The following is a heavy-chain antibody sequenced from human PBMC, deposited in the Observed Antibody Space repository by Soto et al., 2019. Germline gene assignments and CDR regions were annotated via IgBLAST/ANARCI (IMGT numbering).Heavy chain of an antibody. D-gene: IGHD4-4*01. CDR1: GFTFSNYA. J-gene: IGHJ4*02. CDR2: IRSSSGTT. CDR3: AKRSSALTTRSIDY. Sequence: PGGSLRLSCAASGFTFSNYAMTWVRQAPGKGLEWVSAIRSSSGTTYYADSVKGRFTISRDNSKNTLYLQMNSLRAEDTAVYYCAKRSSALTTRSIDYWGQGTLVTVSS. V-gene: IGHV3-23*01.